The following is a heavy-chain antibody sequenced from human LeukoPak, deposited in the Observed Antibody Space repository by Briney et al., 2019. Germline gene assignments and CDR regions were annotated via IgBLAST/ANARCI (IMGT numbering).Heavy chain of an antibody. V-gene: IGHV1-46*01. J-gene: IGHJ4*02. D-gene: IGHD6-13*01. CDR3: AKFRRAAAGTGALDY. Sequence: ASVKVSCKASGYTFTNYYIHWVRQAPGQGLEWMGMINPSGGSTNYAQKFQGRVTMTRDTSTSTVYMELSSLRSEDTAVYYCAKFRRAAAGTGALDYWGQGTLVTVSS. CDR2: INPSGGST. CDR1: GYTFTNYY.